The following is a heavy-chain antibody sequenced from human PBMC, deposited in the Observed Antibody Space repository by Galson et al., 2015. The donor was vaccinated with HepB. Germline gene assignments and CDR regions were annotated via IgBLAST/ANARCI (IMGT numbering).Heavy chain of an antibody. Sequence: SVKVACKASGYTFTGYYMHWVRQAPGQGLEWRGWSNLKSGDTQSGQKFQGRVTMTRDTSMIQGYMELSRLTADDTAVYYCAGPQLGSGEWDFVDYWGQGTLVTVSS. D-gene: IGHD3-10*01. CDR2: SNLKSGDT. CDR3: AGPQLGSGEWDFVDY. CDR1: GYTFTGYY. J-gene: IGHJ4*02. V-gene: IGHV1-2*02.